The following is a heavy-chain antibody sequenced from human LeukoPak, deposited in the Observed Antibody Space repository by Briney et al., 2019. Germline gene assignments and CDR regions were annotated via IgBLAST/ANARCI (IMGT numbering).Heavy chain of an antibody. D-gene: IGHD2-8*02. CDR3: ARVYGLRFDP. J-gene: IGHJ5*02. CDR2: IYHSGSA. Sequence: SETLSLTCTVSGYSISSGYYWGWIRQPPGKGLQWIGSIYHSGSAYYNPSLKSRVTISVDTSKNQFSLKLSSVTAADTAVYYCARVYGLRFDPWGQGTLVTVSS. CDR1: GYSISSGYY. V-gene: IGHV4-38-2*02.